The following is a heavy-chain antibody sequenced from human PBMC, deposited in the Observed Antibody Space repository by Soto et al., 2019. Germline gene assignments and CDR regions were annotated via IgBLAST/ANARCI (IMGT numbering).Heavy chain of an antibody. CDR2: IYYSGST. V-gene: IGHV4-39*01. J-gene: IGHJ6*03. D-gene: IGHD3-3*01. CDR3: ARHVGSPYYDFWSGNEKYYYMDV. Sequence: PSETLSLTCTVSGGSISSSSYYWGWIRQPPGKGLEWIGSIYYSGSTYYNPSLKSRVTISVDTSKNQFSLKLSSVTAADTAVYYCARHVGSPYYDFWSGNEKYYYMDVWGKGTTVTVSS. CDR1: GGSISSSSYY.